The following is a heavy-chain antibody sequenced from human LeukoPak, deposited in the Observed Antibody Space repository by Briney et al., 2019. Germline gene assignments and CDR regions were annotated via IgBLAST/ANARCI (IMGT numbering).Heavy chain of an antibody. V-gene: IGHV3-23*01. Sequence: PGGSLRLSCAASGFTLSSYAMSWVRQAPGKGLGWVSVISGSGGSTYYADSVKGRFTISRDNSKNTLYLQMNSLRAEDTAVYYCAKDPSWEPPGNWGQGTLVTVSS. CDR1: GFTLSSYA. D-gene: IGHD1-26*01. CDR3: AKDPSWEPPGN. J-gene: IGHJ4*02. CDR2: ISGSGGST.